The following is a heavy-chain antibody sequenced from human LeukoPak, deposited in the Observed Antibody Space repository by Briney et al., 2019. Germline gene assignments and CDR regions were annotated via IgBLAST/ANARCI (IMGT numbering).Heavy chain of an antibody. CDR1: GFTFTSYA. V-gene: IGHV3-23*01. CDR2: ISASGGTT. Sequence: GGSLRLSCAASGFTFTSYAMHWVRQAPGEGLEWVSGISASGGTTYYADSVKGRFTISRDNSKNTLSLQMDSLRGDDTAAYYCARSLDTTGYYFGYWGQGALVTVSS. J-gene: IGHJ4*02. D-gene: IGHD3-22*01. CDR3: ARSLDTTGYYFGY.